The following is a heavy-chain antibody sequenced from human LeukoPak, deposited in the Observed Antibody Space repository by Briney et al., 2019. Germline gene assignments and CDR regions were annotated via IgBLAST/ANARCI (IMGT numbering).Heavy chain of an antibody. CDR3: ARTIRYNWNPVWFDP. D-gene: IGHD1-20*01. J-gene: IGHJ5*02. CDR2: IYYSGST. V-gene: IGHV4-59*01. CDR1: GGSINVNY. Sequence: PETLSLTSTVSGGSINVNYWRWIPHPPGKGLECISYIYYSGSTSYNPSFKSRVTISVDISKKQFSLKLSFETTADRAVFYCARTIRYNWNPVWFDPWGQGTLVTVSA.